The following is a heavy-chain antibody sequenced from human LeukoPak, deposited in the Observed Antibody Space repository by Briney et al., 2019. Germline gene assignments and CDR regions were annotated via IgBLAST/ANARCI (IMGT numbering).Heavy chain of an antibody. CDR1: GFTFSSYA. CDR2: ISYDGSNK. Sequence: GGSLRLSCAASGFTFSSYAMHWVRQAPGKGLEWVAVISYDGSNKYYADSVKGRFTISRDNSKNTLYLQMNSLRAEDTAVYYCAKDLHVLRFLEWLPLDYWGQGTLVTVSS. V-gene: IGHV3-30-3*01. J-gene: IGHJ4*02. CDR3: AKDLHVLRFLEWLPLDY. D-gene: IGHD3-3*01.